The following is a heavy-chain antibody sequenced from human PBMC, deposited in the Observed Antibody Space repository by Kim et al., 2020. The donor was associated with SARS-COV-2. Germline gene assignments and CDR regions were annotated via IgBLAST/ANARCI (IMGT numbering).Heavy chain of an antibody. J-gene: IGHJ5*01. V-gene: IGHV4-59*13. CDR1: GGSINNDY. Sequence: SETLSLICTFSGGSINNDYWSWLRQTPGKGLEWIGYLYDRGTTNYNPSLKSRVAISLDTSKNQFSLTVTSVSAADTALYYCARGGLYCNGDCYSIDSWG. CDR2: LYDRGTT. D-gene: IGHD2-21*02. CDR3: ARGGLYCNGDCYSIDS.